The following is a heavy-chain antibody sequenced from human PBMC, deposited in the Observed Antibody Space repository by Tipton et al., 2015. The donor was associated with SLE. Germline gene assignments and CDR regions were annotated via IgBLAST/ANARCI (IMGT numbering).Heavy chain of an antibody. V-gene: IGHV3-48*01. J-gene: IGHJ3*02. CDR1: GFTFSSYS. D-gene: IGHD3-9*01. CDR2: ISSSGSTI. Sequence: GSLRLSCAASGFTFSSYSMNWVRQAPGKGLEWVSFISSSGSTIYYADSVKGRFTISRDNSKNTLYLQMNSLRAEDTAVYYCAKGTNYDILPLGAFDIWGQGTMVTVSS. CDR3: AKGTNYDILPLGAFDI.